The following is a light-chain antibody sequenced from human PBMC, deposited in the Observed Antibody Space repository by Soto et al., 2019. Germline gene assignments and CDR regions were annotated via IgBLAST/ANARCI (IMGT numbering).Light chain of an antibody. CDR2: LGS. V-gene: IGKV2-28*01. CDR3: MQALQTPWT. CDR1: QSLLHSDGYNY. J-gene: IGKJ1*01. Sequence: DIVMTQSPLSLPVTTGEPASISCRSSQSLLHSDGYNYLDWYLQKPGQSPQLLIYLGSNRASGVPDRFSGSGSGTDFTLKISRVEAEDFGVYYRMQALQTPWTFGQGTKVEIK.